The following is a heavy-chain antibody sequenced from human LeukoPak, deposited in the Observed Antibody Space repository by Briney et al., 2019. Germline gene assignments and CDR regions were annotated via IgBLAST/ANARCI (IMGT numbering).Heavy chain of an antibody. CDR1: GGSFSGYY. CDR3: ARGGSGWYEGYNWFDP. J-gene: IGHJ5*02. D-gene: IGHD6-19*01. CDR2: INHSGST. V-gene: IGHV4-34*01. Sequence: PSETLSLTCADYGGSFSGYYWSWIRQPPGKGLEWIGEINHSGSTNYNPSLKSRVTISVDTSKNQFSLKLSSVTAADTAVYYCARGGSGWYEGYNWFDPWGQGTLVTVSS.